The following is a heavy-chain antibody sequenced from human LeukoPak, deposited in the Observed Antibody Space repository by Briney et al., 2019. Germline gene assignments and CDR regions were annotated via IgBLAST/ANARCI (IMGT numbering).Heavy chain of an antibody. D-gene: IGHD6-19*01. J-gene: IGHJ4*02. V-gene: IGHV1-2*06. CDR1: GYTFTGYY. CDR3: ARDGGSSGNPRD. Sequence: GSSVKVSCKASGYTFTGYYMHRVRQAPGQGLEWMGRINPNSGGTNYAQKFQGRVTMTRDTSISTAYMELSRLRSDDTAVYYCARDGGSSGNPRDWGQGTLVTVSS. CDR2: INPNSGGT.